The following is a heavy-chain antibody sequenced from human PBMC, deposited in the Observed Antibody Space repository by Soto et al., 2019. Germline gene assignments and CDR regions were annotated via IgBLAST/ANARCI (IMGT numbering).Heavy chain of an antibody. V-gene: IGHV4-4*02. CDR1: SGSITSSNY. CDR2: IYHSGRT. Sequence: PSETLSLTCGVSSGSITSSNYWSWVRRPPGKGLEWIGEIYHSGRTHYNPSLKSRVTISVDKSMNQFSLRLTSVTAADTAVYYCARDRSSGGAYSRRWIDPWGQGLLVTVSS. D-gene: IGHD5-12*01. CDR3: ARDRSSGGAYSRRWIDP. J-gene: IGHJ5*02.